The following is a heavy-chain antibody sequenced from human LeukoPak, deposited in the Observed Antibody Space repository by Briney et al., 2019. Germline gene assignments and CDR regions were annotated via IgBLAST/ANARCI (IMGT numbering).Heavy chain of an antibody. D-gene: IGHD4-11*01. CDR1: GGSISNYY. J-gene: IGHJ4*02. V-gene: IGHV4-59*08. CDR3: ARGGLGGITAYSNYLFDY. Sequence: PSGTLSLTCTVSGGSISNYYWSWIQQPPGEGLEWIGYIYYSGSTNYNPSLKSRVTMSIDTSKNQFSLNLTSVTAADTAVYYCARGGLGGITAYSNYLFDYWGQGTLVTVSS. CDR2: IYYSGST.